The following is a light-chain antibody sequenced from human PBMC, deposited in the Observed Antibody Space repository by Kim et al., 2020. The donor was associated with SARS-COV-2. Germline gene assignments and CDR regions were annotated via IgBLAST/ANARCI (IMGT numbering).Light chain of an antibody. V-gene: IGKV1-27*01. CDR2: QAS. CDR3: KNYDRGPLI. CDR1: QDIGDR. Sequence: DLQMTQSPPSLSASIGDRVTITCRASQDIGDRLGWYQQRPGEVPNLLIFQASSLQSGVPSRFSGRGSGTHFTLTISSLQPEDVATYYCKNYDRGPLIFGGGTKVDIK. J-gene: IGKJ4*01.